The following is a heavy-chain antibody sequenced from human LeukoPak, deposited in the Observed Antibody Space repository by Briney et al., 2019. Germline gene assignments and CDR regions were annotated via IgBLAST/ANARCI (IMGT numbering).Heavy chain of an antibody. V-gene: IGHV3-23*01. J-gene: IGHJ4*02. CDR2: ISGSGGST. CDR1: GFTLSSYA. D-gene: IGHD3-10*01. CDR3: AKSPDYYGSGTFDY. Sequence: PGGSLRLSCAASGFTLSSYAMSWVRQAPGKGLEWVSAISGSGGSTYYADSVKGRFTISRDNSKNTLYLQMNSLRAEDTAVYYCAKSPDYYGSGTFDYWGQGTLVTVSS.